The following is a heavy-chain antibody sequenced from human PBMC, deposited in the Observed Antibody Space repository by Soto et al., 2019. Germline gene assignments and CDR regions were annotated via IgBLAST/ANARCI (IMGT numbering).Heavy chain of an antibody. CDR2: IIPIFGTA. CDR1: GGTFSSYA. J-gene: IGHJ6*02. D-gene: IGHD4-4*01. CDR3: ARPAVTTYPRHYYYYGMDV. V-gene: IGHV1-69*13. Sequence: SVKVSCKXSGGTFSSYAISWVRQAPGQGLGWMGGIIPIFGTANYAQKFQGRVTITADESTSTAYMELSSLRSEDTAVYYCARPAVTTYPRHYYYYGMDVWGQGTTVTVSS.